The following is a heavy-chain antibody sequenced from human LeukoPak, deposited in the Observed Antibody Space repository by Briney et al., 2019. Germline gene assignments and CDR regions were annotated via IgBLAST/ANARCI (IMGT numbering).Heavy chain of an antibody. D-gene: IGHD4-17*01. J-gene: IGHJ4*02. CDR3: ARAHPGDYGDFQFDY. CDR1: GFTFSGSA. V-gene: IGHV3-73*01. CDR2: IRSTANGYAT. Sequence: GGSLRLSCAASGFTFSGSALHWVRQASGKGLEWVGRIRSTANGYATAYAASVKGRFTISRDDSKNSLYLQMNSLRAEDTAVYYCARAHPGDYGDFQFDYWGQGTLVTVSS.